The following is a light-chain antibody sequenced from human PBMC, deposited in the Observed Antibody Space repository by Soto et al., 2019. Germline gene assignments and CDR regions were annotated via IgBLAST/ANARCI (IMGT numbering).Light chain of an antibody. CDR2: WAS. Sequence: DVVLTQSPNSLAVSLGERATINCKSSQSVLYRSNNMNYLAWYQQKAGQPPRLLIYWASTRESGVPDRFGGSGSGTEFTLTISSLQAEDVAVYYCQQYYSTPWTLGQGTKVEIK. J-gene: IGKJ1*01. CDR1: QSVLYRSNNMNY. CDR3: QQYYSTPWT. V-gene: IGKV4-1*01.